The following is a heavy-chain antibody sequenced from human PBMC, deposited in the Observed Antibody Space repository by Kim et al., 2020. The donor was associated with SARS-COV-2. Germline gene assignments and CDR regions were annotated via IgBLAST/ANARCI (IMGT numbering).Heavy chain of an antibody. Sequence: GGSLRLSCAASGFTFSSYSMNWVRQAPGKGLEWVSYISSSSSTIYYADSVKGRFTISRDNAKNSLYLQMNSLRAEDTAVYYCARDPGYSSSPGWFDPWGQGTLVTVSS. D-gene: IGHD6-13*01. V-gene: IGHV3-48*04. CDR1: GFTFSSYS. CDR3: ARDPGYSSSPGWFDP. J-gene: IGHJ5*02. CDR2: ISSSSSTI.